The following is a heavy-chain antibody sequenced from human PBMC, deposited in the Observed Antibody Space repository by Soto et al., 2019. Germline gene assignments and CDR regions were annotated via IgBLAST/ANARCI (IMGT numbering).Heavy chain of an antibody. CDR1: GGSISSGGYY. V-gene: IGHV4-31*03. CDR2: IYYSGST. CDR3: ARGRIVVVTAIPGMDV. J-gene: IGHJ6*02. D-gene: IGHD2-21*02. Sequence: QVQLQESGPGLVKPSQTLSLTCTVSGGSISSGGYYWSWIRQHPGKGLEWIGYIYYSGSTYYNPSLKSRVTRSVDTSKNQFSLKLSSVTAADTAVYYCARGRIVVVTAIPGMDVWGQGTTVTVSS.